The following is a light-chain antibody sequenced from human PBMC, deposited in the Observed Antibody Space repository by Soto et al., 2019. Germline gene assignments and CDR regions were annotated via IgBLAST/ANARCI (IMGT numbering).Light chain of an antibody. V-gene: IGKV3-20*01. CDR3: QQYGSSPLT. CDR1: QSVSSSY. Sequence: EIVLTQSPGTLSLSPGERATLSCRASQSVSSSYLAWYQQKPRQAPRLLIYGASSMATGIPDRFSGSGSGTDFTLTISRLEPEDCAVYYCQQYGSSPLTFGGGTKVEIK. CDR2: GAS. J-gene: IGKJ4*01.